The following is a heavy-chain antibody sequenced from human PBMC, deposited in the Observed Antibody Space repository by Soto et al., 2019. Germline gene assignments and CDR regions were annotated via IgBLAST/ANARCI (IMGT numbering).Heavy chain of an antibody. V-gene: IGHV3-74*01. CDR2: ISTDGSST. J-gene: IGHJ4*02. Sequence: EVCGFTLSGYLMRRVRQAPGKGLAWVSRISTDGSSTTYADSVKGRFTVSRDNAKNTVYLQMNSLRAEDTAVYYCARDPGHSNMILEYWGQGILVTVSS. CDR3: ARDPGHSNMILEY. CDR1: GFTLSGYL. D-gene: IGHD4-4*01.